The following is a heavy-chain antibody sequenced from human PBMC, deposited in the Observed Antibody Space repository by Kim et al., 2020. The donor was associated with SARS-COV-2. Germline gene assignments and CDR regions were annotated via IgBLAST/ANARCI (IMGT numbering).Heavy chain of an antibody. D-gene: IGHD5-12*01. Sequence: ASVKVSCKASGYTFTSYAMNWVRQAPGQGLEWMGWINTNTGNPTYAQGFTGRVVFSLDTSVSTAYLQISSLTAEDTAVYYCARANGDPREYSGDDYGSDYYYYMDVWGKGTTVTVSS. V-gene: IGHV7-4-1*02. CDR2: INTNTGNP. J-gene: IGHJ6*03. CDR3: ARANGDPREYSGDDYGSDYYYYMDV. CDR1: GYTFTSYA.